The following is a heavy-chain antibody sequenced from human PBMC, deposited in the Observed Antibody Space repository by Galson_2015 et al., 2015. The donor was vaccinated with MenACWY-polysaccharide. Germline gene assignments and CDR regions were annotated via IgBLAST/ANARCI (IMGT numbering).Heavy chain of an antibody. CDR2: INANSGGT. CDR1: GFTFTGYY. CDR3: ARTGGSGYNYGTFDY. J-gene: IGHJ4*02. D-gene: IGHD5-18*01. V-gene: IGHV1-2*02. Sequence: SVKVSCKASGFTFTGYYFHWVRQAPGQGLEWMGWINANSGGTNNAQKFQGRITMTRDTSISTAYMELSRLTSDDAAVYYCARTGGSGYNYGTFDYWGQGTLVTVSS.